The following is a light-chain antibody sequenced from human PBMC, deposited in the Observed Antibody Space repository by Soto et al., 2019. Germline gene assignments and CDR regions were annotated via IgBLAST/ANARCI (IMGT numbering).Light chain of an antibody. CDR1: SSNIGAGYD. V-gene: IGLV1-40*01. CDR3: QSYDSSRSGGV. Sequence: QSVLTQPPSVSGAPGQRVTISCTGSSSNIGAGYDVHWYQQLPGTAPKLLIYGTSNRPSGVPDRFSGSKSGTSASLAITGLKAGDEADYYCQSYDSSRSGGVFGGGTKLTVL. J-gene: IGLJ3*02. CDR2: GTS.